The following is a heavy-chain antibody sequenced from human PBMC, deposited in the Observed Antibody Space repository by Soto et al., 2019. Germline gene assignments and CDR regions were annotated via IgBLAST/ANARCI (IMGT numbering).Heavy chain of an antibody. V-gene: IGHV3-64*01. CDR2: ISSNGGTT. J-gene: IGHJ4*02. CDR3: AREGGYDFGGYYFDY. D-gene: IGHD5-12*01. Sequence: EVQLVESGGGLVQPGGSLRLSCAASGFTFSNYAMHWVRQAPGKGLEYVSAISSNGGTTYYANSVKSRFTISRDNSKNMLYLQMGSMRAEDMAVYYCAREGGYDFGGYYFDYWGQGTLVTVSS. CDR1: GFTFSNYA.